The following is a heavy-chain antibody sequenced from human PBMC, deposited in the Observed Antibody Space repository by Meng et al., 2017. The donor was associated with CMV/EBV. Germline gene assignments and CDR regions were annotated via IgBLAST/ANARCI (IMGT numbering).Heavy chain of an antibody. J-gene: IGHJ4*02. CDR3: ARDYSSSGDY. D-gene: IGHD6-13*01. V-gene: IGHV3-30*04. CDR2: ISYDGSNK. CDR1: GFTCSSYT. Sequence: LSCPASGFTCSSYTMHWVRQAPGKGLEWVAVISYDGSNKYYADSVKGRFTISRDNSKNTLSLQMNSLRAEDTAVYYCARDYSSSGDYWGQGTLVTVSS.